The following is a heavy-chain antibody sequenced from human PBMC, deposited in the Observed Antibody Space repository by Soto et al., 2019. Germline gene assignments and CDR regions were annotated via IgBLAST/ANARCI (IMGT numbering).Heavy chain of an antibody. Sequence: GASVKVSCKASGGTSSSYAISWVRQAPGQGLEWMGGIIPIFGTANYAQKFQGRVTITADESTSTAYMELSSLRSEDTAVYYCARDRAAAAGTPDNYYYYGMDVWGQGTTVTVSS. V-gene: IGHV1-69*13. CDR2: IIPIFGTA. CDR3: ARDRAAAAGTPDNYYYYGMDV. CDR1: GGTSSSYA. J-gene: IGHJ6*02. D-gene: IGHD6-13*01.